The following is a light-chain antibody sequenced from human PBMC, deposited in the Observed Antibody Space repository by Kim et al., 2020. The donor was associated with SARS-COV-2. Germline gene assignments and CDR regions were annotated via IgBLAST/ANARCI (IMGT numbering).Light chain of an antibody. CDR2: AAS. CDR1: QSVSSSY. V-gene: IGKV3-20*01. CDR3: QQYSSSAWT. J-gene: IGKJ1*01. Sequence: EIVLTQSPGTLSLSPGERATLSCGASQSVSSSYLAWYQQKPGQAPRLLIYAASSRATGIPDRFSGSGSGTDFTLTISRLEPEDFAVYYCQQYSSSAWTFGQGTKVDIK.